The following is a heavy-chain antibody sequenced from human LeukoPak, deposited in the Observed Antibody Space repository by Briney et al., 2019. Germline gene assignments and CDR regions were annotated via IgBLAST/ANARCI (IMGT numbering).Heavy chain of an antibody. CDR3: ARDSGRGWYEFQ. Sequence: GASVKVSCKASGYTFYNYAIHWLRQAPGQRLEWMGWINTRNGDTEYSQKFQGRVSITKDTPESTAYMELRSLRSEDMAVYYCARDSGRGWYEFQWGQGTLVTVSS. CDR1: GYTFYNYA. D-gene: IGHD6-19*01. CDR2: INTRNGDT. V-gene: IGHV1-3*03. J-gene: IGHJ4*02.